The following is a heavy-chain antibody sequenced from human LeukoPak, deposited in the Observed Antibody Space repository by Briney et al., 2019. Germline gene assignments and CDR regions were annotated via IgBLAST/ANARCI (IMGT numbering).Heavy chain of an antibody. V-gene: IGHV4-59*01. CDR3: ARETSQKGAHYMDV. CDR2: IYYSGST. J-gene: IGHJ6*03. D-gene: IGHD3-16*01. Sequence: SETLSLTCTVSGGSISSYYWGWVRQPPGKGLEWIGYIYYSGSTNYNPSLKSRVTISVDTSKNQFSLKLSSVTAADTAVYYCARETSQKGAHYMDVWGKGTTVTISS. CDR1: GGSISSYY.